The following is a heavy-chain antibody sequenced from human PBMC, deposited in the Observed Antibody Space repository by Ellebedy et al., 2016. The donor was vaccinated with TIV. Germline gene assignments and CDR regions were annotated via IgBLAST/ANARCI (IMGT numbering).Heavy chain of an antibody. CDR1: GGTFRSYA. CDR3: AGGLVYCSSPSCVVYYYYGMDV. CDR2: IIPLFGTT. D-gene: IGHD2-2*01. J-gene: IGHJ6*02. V-gene: IGHV1-69*13. Sequence: SVKVSCXASGGTFRSYAISWVRQTPGQGLEWMGGIIPLFGTTNYAQKFQGRVTITADESTSAAYMELSSLRSEDTAVYYCAGGLVYCSSPSCVVYYYYGMDVWGQGTTVTVSS.